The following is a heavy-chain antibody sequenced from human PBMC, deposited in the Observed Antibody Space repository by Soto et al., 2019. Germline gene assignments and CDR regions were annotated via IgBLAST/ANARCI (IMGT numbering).Heavy chain of an antibody. CDR2: IRSKAYGGTT. Sequence: GGSLRLSCTASGFTFGNCAMSWFRQAPGKGLEWVGFIRSKAYGGTTEYAASVKGRFTISRDDSKSIAYLQMNSLKTEDTAVYYCTRDRPITMVRGVIIESRYGVDVWGQGTTVTVSS. D-gene: IGHD3-10*01. J-gene: IGHJ6*02. V-gene: IGHV3-49*03. CDR3: TRDRPITMVRGVIIESRYGVDV. CDR1: GFTFGNCA.